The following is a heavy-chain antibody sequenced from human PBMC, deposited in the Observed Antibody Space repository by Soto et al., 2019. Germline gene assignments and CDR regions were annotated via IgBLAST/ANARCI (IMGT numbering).Heavy chain of an antibody. V-gene: IGHV4-34*01. CDR2: INHSVST. D-gene: IGHD5-12*01. CDR1: CGSFSGYY. Sequence: SETLSLTRAVYCGSFSGYYWSWIRQPPGKGLEWIGEINHSVSTNYDPSLKSRVTISVDTSKNQFSLKLSSVTAADTAVYYCASKVATMDYYYGMDVWGQGTTVTVSS. CDR3: ASKVATMDYYYGMDV. J-gene: IGHJ6*02.